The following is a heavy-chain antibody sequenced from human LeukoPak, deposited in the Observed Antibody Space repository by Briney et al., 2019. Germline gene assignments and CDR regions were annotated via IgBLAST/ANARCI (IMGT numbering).Heavy chain of an antibody. CDR3: ARFGSTSYYYYYYMDV. J-gene: IGHJ6*03. Sequence: SQTLSLTCTVSGGSISSGSYYWSWIRQPAGKGLEWIGRIYTSGSTNYNPSLKSRITISVDTSKNQFSLKLSSVTAADTAVYYCARFGSTSYYYYYYMDVWGKGTTVTVSS. CDR2: IYTSGST. CDR1: GGSISSGSYY. V-gene: IGHV4-61*02. D-gene: IGHD2-2*01.